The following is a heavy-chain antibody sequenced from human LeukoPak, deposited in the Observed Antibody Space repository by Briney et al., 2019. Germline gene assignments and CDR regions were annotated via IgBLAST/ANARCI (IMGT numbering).Heavy chain of an antibody. D-gene: IGHD5-24*01. CDR1: GFTFSSYG. CDR3: ARLPPGRWLRYWYFDL. J-gene: IGHJ2*01. V-gene: IGHV3-30*03. CDR2: ISYDGSNK. Sequence: PGGSLRLSCAASGFTFSSYGMHWVRQAPGKGLEWVAVISYDGSNKYYADSVKGRFTISRDNPKNTLYLQMNSLRSEDTAVYYCARLPPGRWLRYWYFDLWGRGTLVTVSS.